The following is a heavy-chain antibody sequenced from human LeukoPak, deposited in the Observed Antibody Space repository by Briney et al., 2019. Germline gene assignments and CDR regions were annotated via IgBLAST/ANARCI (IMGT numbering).Heavy chain of an antibody. V-gene: IGHV3-73*01. D-gene: IGHD2-21*01. Sequence: GGSLRLSCAASGFTVSDSAIHWVRQASGKGLEWVGRIRSKAKSYAAEYAASVKGRFTISRDDSKNTLYLQMNSLRAEDTAVYYCAKDWAKGPYYWGQGTLVTVSS. CDR1: GFTVSDSA. CDR2: IRSKAKSYAA. CDR3: AKDWAKGPYY. J-gene: IGHJ4*02.